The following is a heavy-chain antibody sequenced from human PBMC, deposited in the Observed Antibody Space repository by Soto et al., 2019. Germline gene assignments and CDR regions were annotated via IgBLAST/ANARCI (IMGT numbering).Heavy chain of an antibody. CDR3: FRGGVTSRTFDY. Sequence: RGESLKISCKGSGYSFTSHWIGWVRQMRGQGLEWMVIIFPDDSDTRYSPSFQGHVTISVEKSISTAYVQWSSLKASDSAIYYCFRGGVTSRTFDYWGQGTLVTVSS. CDR1: GYSFTSHW. D-gene: IGHD3-16*01. CDR2: IFPDDSDT. V-gene: IGHV5-51*01. J-gene: IGHJ4*02.